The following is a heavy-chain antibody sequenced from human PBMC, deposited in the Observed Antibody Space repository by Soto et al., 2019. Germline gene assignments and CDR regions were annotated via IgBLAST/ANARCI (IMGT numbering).Heavy chain of an antibody. V-gene: IGHV1-18*01. CDR2: VSTYNGNT. CDR1: GYIFTSFG. CDR3: TRGAGQGSGSYD. J-gene: IGHJ4*02. Sequence: QVQLVQSGAEVKKPGASVKVSCKASGYIFTSFGITWVRQAPGQGLEWMGWVSTYNGNTKNAQKLQGRVTMSTDTSTSTAYMGLRSLRSDDTAVYYCTRGAGQGSGSYDWGQGTLVTVSS. D-gene: IGHD3-10*01.